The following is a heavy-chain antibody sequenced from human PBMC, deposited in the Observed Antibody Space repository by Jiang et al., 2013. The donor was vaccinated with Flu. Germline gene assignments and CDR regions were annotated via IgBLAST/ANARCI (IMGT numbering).Heavy chain of an antibody. D-gene: IGHD2-15*01. J-gene: IGHJ4*02. V-gene: IGHV3-53*01. CDR3: ARGKGYVIAY. CDR2: MNPDDSR. CDR1: GFSVSGDF. Sequence: VQLLESGGGLIQPGGSLRLSCAASGFSVSGDFMTWVRQAPGKGLEWVSIMNPDDSRYYADFAQGRFTISRDSSKNTFLLQMDSLRAEDTAVYYCARGKGYVIAYWGQGTLVTVSS.